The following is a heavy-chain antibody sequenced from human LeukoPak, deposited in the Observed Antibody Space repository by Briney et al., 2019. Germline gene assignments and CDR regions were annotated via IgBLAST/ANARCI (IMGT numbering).Heavy chain of an antibody. Sequence: GASVKVSCKASGYTFTSYAMNWVRQAPGQGPEWMGWINTNTGNPTYAQGFTGRFVFSLDTSVSTAYLQISSLKAEDTAVYYCARFPGRWDEFSSSSGRGHWGQGTLVTVSS. CDR2: INTNTGNP. V-gene: IGHV7-4-1*02. D-gene: IGHD6-6*01. J-gene: IGHJ4*02. CDR3: ARFPGRWDEFSSSSGRGH. CDR1: GYTFTSYA.